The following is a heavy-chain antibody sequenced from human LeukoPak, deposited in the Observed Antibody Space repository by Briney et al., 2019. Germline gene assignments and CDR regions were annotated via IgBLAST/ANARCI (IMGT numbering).Heavy chain of an antibody. Sequence: PSETLSLTYTVSGGSISSYYWSWIRQPPGKGLEWIGYIYYSGSTNYNPSLKSRVTISVDTSKNQFSLKLSSVTAADTAVYYCARFPPQGFDYWGQGTLVTVSS. CDR3: ARFPPQGFDY. J-gene: IGHJ4*02. V-gene: IGHV4-59*12. CDR1: GGSISSYY. CDR2: IYYSGST.